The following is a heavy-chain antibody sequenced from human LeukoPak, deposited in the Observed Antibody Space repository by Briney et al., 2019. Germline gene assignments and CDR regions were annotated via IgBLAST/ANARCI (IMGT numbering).Heavy chain of an antibody. Sequence: GGSLRLSCAASGFTLSTYAMSWVRQAPGKGLEWVSAISGSGGSTYYADSVKGRFTISRDNSKNTLYLQMNSLRAEDTAVYYCAKGTTILPGVFDYWGQGTLVTVSS. CDR2: ISGSGGST. V-gene: IGHV3-23*01. D-gene: IGHD2-15*01. J-gene: IGHJ4*02. CDR1: GFTLSTYA. CDR3: AKGTTILPGVFDY.